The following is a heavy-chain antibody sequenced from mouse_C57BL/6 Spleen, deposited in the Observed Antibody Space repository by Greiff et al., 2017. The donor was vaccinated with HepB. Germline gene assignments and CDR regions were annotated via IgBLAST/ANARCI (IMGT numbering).Heavy chain of an antibody. J-gene: IGHJ1*03. CDR1: GFNIKDDY. Sequence: VQLQQSGAELVRPGASVKLSCTASGFNIKDDYMHWVKQRPEQGLEWIGWIDPENGDIEYASKFQGKATITADTSSNTAYLQLSSLTSEDTAVYYCTLHYYGSSYDWYFDVWGTGTTVTVSS. CDR2: IDPENGDI. V-gene: IGHV14-4*01. CDR3: TLHYYGSSYDWYFDV. D-gene: IGHD1-1*01.